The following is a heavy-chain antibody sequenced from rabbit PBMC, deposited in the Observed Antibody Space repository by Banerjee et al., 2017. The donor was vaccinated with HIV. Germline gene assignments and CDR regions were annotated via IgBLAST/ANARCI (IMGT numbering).Heavy chain of an antibody. CDR3: ARGAGYDGYVGL. Sequence: QEQLEESGGGLVKPEGSLTLTCKASGFSFSRGYYMCWVRQAPGKGLEWIGCIYTGSGSTDYASWAKGRFTITKTSSTTVTLQMTSLTAADTATYFCARGAGYDGYVGLWGPGTLVTVS. D-gene: IGHD6-1*01. V-gene: IGHV1S45*01. J-gene: IGHJ4*01. CDR2: IYTGSGST. CDR1: GFSFSRGYY.